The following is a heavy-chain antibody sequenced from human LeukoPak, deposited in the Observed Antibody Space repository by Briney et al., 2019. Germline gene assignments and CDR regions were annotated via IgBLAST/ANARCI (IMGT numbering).Heavy chain of an antibody. D-gene: IGHD2/OR15-2a*01. CDR2: IFYSGST. Sequence: SETLSLTCTVSGGSISSYYWSWIRQPPGKGLEWIGYIFYSGSTNYNPSLKSRVTISVDTSKNQFSLKLSSVTAADTAVYYCARGPYYYYMDPWGQGTLVTVSS. V-gene: IGHV4-59*01. J-gene: IGHJ5*02. CDR1: GGSISSYY. CDR3: ARGPYYYYMDP.